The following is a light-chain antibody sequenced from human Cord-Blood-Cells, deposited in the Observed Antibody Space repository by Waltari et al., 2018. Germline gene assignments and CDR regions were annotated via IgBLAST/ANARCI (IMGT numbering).Light chain of an antibody. V-gene: IGKV3-15*01. CDR1: QSVRSN. CDR2: GAS. J-gene: IGKJ1*01. CDR3: QQYNNWPPWT. Sequence: ELVMTQSPATLSESPGDSATLSCRASQSVRSNLAWYQQKPGQSPRLLIYGASTRATGIPARFSGSGSGTEFTLTISSMQSEDFAVYSCQQYNNWPPWTFGQGPKVEI.